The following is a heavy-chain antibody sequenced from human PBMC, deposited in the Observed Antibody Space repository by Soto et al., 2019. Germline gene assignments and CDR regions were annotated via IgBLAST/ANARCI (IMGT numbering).Heavy chain of an antibody. Sequence: LXLTCTVSGVSISSSSYYWGWIRQPPGKGLEWIGSIYYSGSTYYNPSLKSRVTISVDTSKNQFSLKLSSVTAADTAVYYCASSYDYVWGSLYYYYGMDVWGQGTTVTVSS. D-gene: IGHD3-16*01. CDR3: ASSYDYVWGSLYYYYGMDV. CDR2: IYYSGST. V-gene: IGHV4-39*01. J-gene: IGHJ6*02. CDR1: GVSISSSSYY.